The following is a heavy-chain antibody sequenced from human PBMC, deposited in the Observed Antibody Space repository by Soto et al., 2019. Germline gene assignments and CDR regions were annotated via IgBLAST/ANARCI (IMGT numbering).Heavy chain of an antibody. Sequence: GGSLRLSCAASGFSFNRHWMGWVRQAPGKGLQWVASIKRDGSEKYYVDSVKGRFTISRDNVKNSLSLQMNSLRAEDTAVYYCARDPYYYDSHYYYGMDVWGQGTTVTVSS. CDR2: IKRDGSEK. CDR3: ARDPYYYDSHYYYGMDV. J-gene: IGHJ6*02. V-gene: IGHV3-7*01. CDR1: GFSFNRHW. D-gene: IGHD3-22*01.